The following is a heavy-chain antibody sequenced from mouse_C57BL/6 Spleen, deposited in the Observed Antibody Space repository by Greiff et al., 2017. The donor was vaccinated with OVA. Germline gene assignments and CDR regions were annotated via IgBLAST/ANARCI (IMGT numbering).Heavy chain of an antibody. CDR3: ARQHYDYDACFDY. CDR1: GYSFTSYY. CDR2: ISPGSGNP. V-gene: IGHV1-66*01. J-gene: IGHJ2*01. D-gene: IGHD2-4*01. Sequence: QVQLLQSGPELVKPGASVKISCKASGYSFTSYYLHWVKQRPGQGLEWIGWISPGSGNPKYNEKFKGLDTLTADTSSSTAYMQLSSLTSEDSAFYYCARQHYDYDACFDYWGQGTTLTVSS.